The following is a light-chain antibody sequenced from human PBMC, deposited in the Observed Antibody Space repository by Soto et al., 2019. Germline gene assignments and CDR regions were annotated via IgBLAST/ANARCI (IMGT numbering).Light chain of an antibody. Sequence: DIQMTQSPSTLSASVGDRVIITCRASQAIKEWLAWYQQRPGKAPKLLIYGASKLYSGVSSRFSGSGSGTEFTLIITGLLSEDLGTYFCQHYHHYPWTFGRGTRVEV. CDR3: QHYHHYPWT. CDR2: GAS. V-gene: IGKV1-5*03. CDR1: QAIKEW. J-gene: IGKJ1*01.